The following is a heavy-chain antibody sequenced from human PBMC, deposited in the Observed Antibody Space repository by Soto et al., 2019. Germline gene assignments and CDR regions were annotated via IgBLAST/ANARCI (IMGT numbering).Heavy chain of an antibody. V-gene: IGHV5-51*01. D-gene: IGHD4-17*01. Sequence: PGQSPKIPSEGSGFSFSKYTVGWVRQLPGKGQKWMGIIHPGDSDTRYSPSFQGQVTISADKSISTAYLQWSSLKASDTAMYYCSFSYGDSDYYYNVMDFWGQGTSDTGSS. J-gene: IGHJ6*02. CDR2: IHPGDSDT. CDR1: GFSFSKYT. CDR3: SFSYGDSDYYYNVMDF.